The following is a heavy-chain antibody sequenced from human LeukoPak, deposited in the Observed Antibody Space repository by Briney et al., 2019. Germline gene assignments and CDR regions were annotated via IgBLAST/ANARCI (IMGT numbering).Heavy chain of an antibody. D-gene: IGHD4-23*01. CDR2: IKSDGSSL. V-gene: IGHV3-74*01. Sequence: PGGSLRLSCAASGCTFSSYFWMHWVRQAPGKGLVWVSRIKSDGSSLTYADSVKGRFTVSRDSAKNSLYLQMNTLRAEDTAVYYCVRDLDLGGYSSFEYWGQGTLVTVSS. CDR1: GCTFSSYFW. J-gene: IGHJ4*02. CDR3: VRDLDLGGYSSFEY.